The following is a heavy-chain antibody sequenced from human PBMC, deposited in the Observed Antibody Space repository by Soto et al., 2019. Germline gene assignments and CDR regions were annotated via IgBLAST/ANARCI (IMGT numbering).Heavy chain of an antibody. V-gene: IGHV3-30*18. CDR3: AKPKGADIAFDS. J-gene: IGHJ4*02. D-gene: IGHD2-15*01. Sequence: QVQLVESGGGVVQPGKSLRLSCAAAGFAFSRDGMHWVRQAPGKGLEWVAVISFDGSDKYYADSVKGRFTISRDNSKNTVELQMNSLRPEDTALYYCAKPKGADIAFDSWGQGTLVTVSS. CDR1: GFAFSRDG. CDR2: ISFDGSDK.